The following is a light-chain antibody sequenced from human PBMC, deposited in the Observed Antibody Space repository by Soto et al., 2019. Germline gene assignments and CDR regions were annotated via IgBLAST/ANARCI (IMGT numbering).Light chain of an antibody. J-gene: IGKJ4*01. CDR2: WAS. V-gene: IGKV4-1*01. CDR3: QQYYGNPT. Sequence: DIVMTQSPDSLSVSLGELATINCRSSQSFLYSSNSKNYLAWYQHQPGQPPKLLIYWASTRESGVPERFSGRGSGTDFTLTVSSLQAEDGAVYFCQQYYGNPTFGGGTQVEIK. CDR1: QSFLYSSNSKNY.